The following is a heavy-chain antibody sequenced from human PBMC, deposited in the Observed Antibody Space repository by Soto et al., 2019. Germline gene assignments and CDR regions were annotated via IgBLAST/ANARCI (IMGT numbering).Heavy chain of an antibody. CDR2: ISYDGSNK. J-gene: IGHJ6*02. CDR1: GFTFSSYA. D-gene: IGHD2-15*01. Sequence: SLRLSCAASGFTFSSYAMHWVRQAPGKGLEWVAVISYDGSNKYYADSVKGRFTISRDNSKNTLYLQMNSLRAEDTAVYYCARDPYPRQGLVMMDVWGQGTTVTVSS. V-gene: IGHV3-30-3*01. CDR3: ARDPYPRQGLVMMDV.